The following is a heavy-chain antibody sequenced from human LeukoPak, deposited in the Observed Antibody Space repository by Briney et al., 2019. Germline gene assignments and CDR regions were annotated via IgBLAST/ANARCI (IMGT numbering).Heavy chain of an antibody. V-gene: IGHV3-53*01. CDR2: IYSGGST. CDR1: GFAVSSNY. D-gene: IGHD3-22*01. Sequence: GGSLRLSCAASGFAVSSNYMTWVRQAPGKGLECVSIIYSGGSTYYADSVKGRFTISRDNSKNTLYLQMNSLRAEDTAVYYCARKTDSSGSGDYWGQGTLVTVSS. J-gene: IGHJ4*02. CDR3: ARKTDSSGSGDY.